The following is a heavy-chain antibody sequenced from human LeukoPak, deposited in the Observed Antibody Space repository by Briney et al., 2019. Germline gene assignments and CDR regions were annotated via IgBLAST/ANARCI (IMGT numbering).Heavy chain of an antibody. CDR2: IYSGGST. Sequence: GGSLRLSCAASGFTVTTNYMSWVRQAPAKELEWVSVIYSGGSTYYADSVKGRFTISRHNSKNTLYLQMDSLRDEDTAVYYCARGDFWSGYYTGLYWGQGTLVTVSS. CDR1: GFTVTTNY. J-gene: IGHJ4*02. V-gene: IGHV3-53*04. D-gene: IGHD3-3*01. CDR3: ARGDFWSGYYTGLY.